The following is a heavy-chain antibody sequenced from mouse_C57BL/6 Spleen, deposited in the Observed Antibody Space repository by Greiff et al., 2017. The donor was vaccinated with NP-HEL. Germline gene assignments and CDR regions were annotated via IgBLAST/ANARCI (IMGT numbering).Heavy chain of an antibody. CDR1: GFTFSSYA. J-gene: IGHJ2*01. CDR2: ISDGGSYT. D-gene: IGHD1-1*01. Sequence: EVQVVESGGGLVKPGGSLKLSCAASGFTFSSYAMSWVRQTPEKRLEWVATISDGGSYTYYPDNVKGRFTISRDNAKNNLYLQMSHLKSEETAMYYCASDGTTVVPYFDYWGQGTTLTVSS. CDR3: ASDGTTVVPYFDY. V-gene: IGHV5-4*01.